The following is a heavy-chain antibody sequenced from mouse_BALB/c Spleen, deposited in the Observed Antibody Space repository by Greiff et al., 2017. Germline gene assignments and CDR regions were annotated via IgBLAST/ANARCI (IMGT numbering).Heavy chain of an antibody. D-gene: IGHD2-4*01. J-gene: IGHJ3*01. Sequence: EVQLQQSGAELVKPGASVKLSCTASGFNIKDTYMHWVKQRPEQGLEWIGRIDPANGNTKYDPKFQGKATITADTSSNTAYLQLSSLTSEDTAVYYCARSYDYDVFAYWGQGTLVTVSA. V-gene: IGHV14-3*02. CDR1: GFNIKDTY. CDR3: ARSYDYDVFAY. CDR2: IDPANGNT.